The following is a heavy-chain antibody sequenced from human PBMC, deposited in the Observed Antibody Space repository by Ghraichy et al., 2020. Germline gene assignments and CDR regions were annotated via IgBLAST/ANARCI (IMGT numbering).Heavy chain of an antibody. CDR3: ARIVGVYRSPSYGVDV. V-gene: IGHV4-61*03. J-gene: IGHJ6*01. CDR2: ISYSGST. CDR1: GGSVSSTNYY. D-gene: IGHD6-6*01. Sequence: SETLSLTCTVSGGSVSSTNYYWTWIRQTPQKGLEWIGYISYSGSTKKNPSLKSRVTISIHTSTDHFSLNLTSVTAADTALYYCARIVGVYRSPSYGVDVRRHGTTVTVHS.